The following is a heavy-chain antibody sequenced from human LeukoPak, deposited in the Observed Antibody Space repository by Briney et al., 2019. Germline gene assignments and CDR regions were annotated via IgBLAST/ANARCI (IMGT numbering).Heavy chain of an antibody. J-gene: IGHJ6*03. Sequence: ASVKVSCKASGGTFSSYAISWVRQAPGQGLEWMGGIIPIFGTANYAQKFQGRVTITADESTSTAYMELSSLRSEDTAVYCCARAKTYSSSPHYYYYYMDVWGKGTTVTVSS. V-gene: IGHV1-69*13. D-gene: IGHD6-13*01. CDR2: IIPIFGTA. CDR1: GGTFSSYA. CDR3: ARAKTYSSSPHYYYYYMDV.